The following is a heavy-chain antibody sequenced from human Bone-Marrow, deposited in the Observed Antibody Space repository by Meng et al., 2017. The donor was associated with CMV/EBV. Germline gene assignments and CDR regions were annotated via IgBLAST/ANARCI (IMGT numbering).Heavy chain of an antibody. CDR1: GYTFTGYY. Sequence: ASVKVSCKASGYTFTGYYIHWVRQAPRQGLEWMGWVNPNSGGTNYAQKFQGRVTMTRDTSISTAYMELNRLRSDDTAMYYCARDHIRGATMKSHDAFDIWGQGTMVTFSS. D-gene: IGHD3-22*01. CDR3: ARDHIRGATMKSHDAFDI. V-gene: IGHV1-2*02. CDR2: VNPNSGGT. J-gene: IGHJ3*02.